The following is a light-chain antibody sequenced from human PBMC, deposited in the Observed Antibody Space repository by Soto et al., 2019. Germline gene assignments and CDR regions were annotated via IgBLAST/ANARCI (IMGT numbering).Light chain of an antibody. Sequence: DGRRTQSNSTLSASVGDRVTFTCRASQSISSWLAWYQQKPGKAPKLLIYDASSLESWVPSRFSGSGSGTEFTLTICILQPDDFAAYYCQSYNKYWTFC. CDR1: QSISSW. CDR3: QSYNKYWT. J-gene: IGKJ1*01. CDR2: DAS. V-gene: IGKV1-5*01.